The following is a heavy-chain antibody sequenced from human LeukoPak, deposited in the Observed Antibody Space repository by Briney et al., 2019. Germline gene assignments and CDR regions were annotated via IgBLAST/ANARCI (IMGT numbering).Heavy chain of an antibody. CDR3: ARVGWYYDSSGYCYYFDY. Sequence: PSETLSLTCTVSGGSISSYYWSWIRQPPGQGLEWIGYIYYSGSTNYNPSLKSRVTISVDTSKNQFSLKLSSVTAADTAVYYCARVGWYYDSSGYCYYFDYWGQGTLVTVSS. CDR1: GGSISSYY. CDR2: IYYSGST. D-gene: IGHD3-22*01. J-gene: IGHJ4*02. V-gene: IGHV4-59*01.